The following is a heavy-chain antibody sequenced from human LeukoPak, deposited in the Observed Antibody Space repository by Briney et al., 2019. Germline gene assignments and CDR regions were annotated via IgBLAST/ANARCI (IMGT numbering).Heavy chain of an antibody. V-gene: IGHV1-69*13. CDR3: ASRRGYSYGLVDY. J-gene: IGHJ4*02. CDR1: GGTFCSYA. CDR2: IIPIFGTA. Sequence: SVKVSCKASGGTFCSYAISWVRQAPGQGLEWMGGIIPIFGTANYAQKFQGRVTITADESTSTAYMELSSLRSEDTAVYYCASRRGYSYGLVDYWGQGTLVTVSS. D-gene: IGHD5-18*01.